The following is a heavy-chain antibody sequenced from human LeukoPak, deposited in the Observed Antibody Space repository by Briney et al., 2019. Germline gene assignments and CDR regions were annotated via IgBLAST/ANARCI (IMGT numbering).Heavy chain of an antibody. Sequence: GGSLRLSCAASGFTFSSYEMNWVRQAPGKGLGWVSYISSSGSTIYYADSVEGRFTISRDNAKNSLYLQMNSLRGEDTAVYYCARDGTPIYSSGWVYMGVWGKGTTVTISS. CDR2: ISSSGSTI. CDR3: ARDGTPIYSSGWVYMGV. CDR1: GFTFSSYE. J-gene: IGHJ6*04. D-gene: IGHD6-25*01. V-gene: IGHV3-48*03.